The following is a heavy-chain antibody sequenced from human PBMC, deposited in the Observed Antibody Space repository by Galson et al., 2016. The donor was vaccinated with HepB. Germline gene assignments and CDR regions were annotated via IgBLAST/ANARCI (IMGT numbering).Heavy chain of an antibody. J-gene: IGHJ3*02. CDR1: GFTVSGKY. CDR2: IFSVDAT. D-gene: IGHD3-22*01. V-gene: IGHV3-53*01. Sequence: SLRISCAASGFTVSGKYMSWARQAPGKGLEWVAVIFSVDATYYRDSVKGRFTISRDNSKTNLYLHMHNLRAEDTAVYYCEGYSDPFDSWGQGTMVNVSS. CDR3: EGYSDPFDS.